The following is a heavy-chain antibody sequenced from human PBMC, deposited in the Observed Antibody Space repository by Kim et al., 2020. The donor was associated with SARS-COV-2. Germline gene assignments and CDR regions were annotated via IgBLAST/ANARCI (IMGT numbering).Heavy chain of an antibody. CDR3: ARDARGCSSTSCYWVAFDI. CDR1: GFTFSSYW. Sequence: GGSLRLSCAASGFTFSSYWMSWVRQAPGKGLEWVANIKQDGSEKYYVDSVKGRFTISRDDAKNTLYLQMNSLRAEDTAVYYCARDARGCSSTSCYWVAFDIWGQGTMVTVCS. J-gene: IGHJ3*02. V-gene: IGHV3-7*03. D-gene: IGHD2-2*01. CDR2: IKQDGSEK.